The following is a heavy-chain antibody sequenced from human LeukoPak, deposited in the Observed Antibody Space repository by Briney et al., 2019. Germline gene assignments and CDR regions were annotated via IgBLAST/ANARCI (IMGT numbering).Heavy chain of an antibody. Sequence: GGSLRLSCAVSGITLSDYWMHWVRQTPDKRLVWVSRINSDGTSTTYADSVKGRFTISRDITKNTLYLQMNTLRVEDTAAYYCVAANPTSDYWGQGTLVTVSS. CDR1: GITLSDYW. J-gene: IGHJ4*02. CDR2: INSDGTST. V-gene: IGHV3-74*03. CDR3: VAANPTSDY. D-gene: IGHD2-15*01.